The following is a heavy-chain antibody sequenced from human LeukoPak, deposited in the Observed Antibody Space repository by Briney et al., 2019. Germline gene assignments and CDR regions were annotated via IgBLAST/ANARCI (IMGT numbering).Heavy chain of an antibody. D-gene: IGHD3-3*01. CDR2: ISSSGSTI. CDR1: GFTFSDYY. CDR3: AKGMYYDFWSAHDY. Sequence: PGGSLRLSCAASGFTFSDYYMNWIRQAPGKGLEWVPYISSSGSTIYYADSVKGRFTISRDNSKNTLYLQMNSLRAEDTAVYYCAKGMYYDFWSAHDYWGQGTLVTVSS. J-gene: IGHJ4*02. V-gene: IGHV3-11*01.